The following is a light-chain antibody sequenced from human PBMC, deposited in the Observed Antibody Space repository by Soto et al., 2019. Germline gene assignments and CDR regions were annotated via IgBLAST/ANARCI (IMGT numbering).Light chain of an antibody. V-gene: IGKV1-33*01. CDR1: QDISNY. CDR2: DAS. CDR3: QKYNSYSRK. J-gene: IGKJ1*01. Sequence: DIQMAQSPSSLCASVGERVTITCQASQDISNYLNWYQQKPGKAPKLLIYDASNLETGVPSRFSGSGSGTEFTLTISSLQPDDFATYYCQKYNSYSRKCGQGTTVDIK.